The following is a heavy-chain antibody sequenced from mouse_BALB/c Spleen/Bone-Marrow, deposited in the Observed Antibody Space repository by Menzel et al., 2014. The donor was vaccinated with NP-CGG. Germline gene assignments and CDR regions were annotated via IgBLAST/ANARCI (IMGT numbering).Heavy chain of an antibody. Sequence: EVQLQQSGAELVKPGASVKLSCTASGFNIKDTYMHWVKQRPEQGLEWIGRIDPANDNTNYDPRFQGKATITADTSSNTAYLQLSSLTSEDTAVYYCARYGGRYYAMDYWGQGTSVTVSS. CDR1: GFNIKDTY. D-gene: IGHD1-1*01. CDR3: ARYGGRYYAMDY. V-gene: IGHV14-3*02. J-gene: IGHJ4*01. CDR2: IDPANDNT.